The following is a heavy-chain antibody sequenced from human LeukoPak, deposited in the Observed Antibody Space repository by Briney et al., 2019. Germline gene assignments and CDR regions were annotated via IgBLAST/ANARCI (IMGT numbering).Heavy chain of an antibody. J-gene: IGHJ4*02. CDR2: IIPIFGTA. D-gene: IGHD6-13*01. CDR1: GYTFTSYA. Sequence: SVKVSCKASGYTFTSYAMNWVRQAPGQGLEWMGGIIPIFGTANYAQKFQGRVTITTDESTSTAYMELSSLRSEDTAVYYCARGARIAAAGTGHWGQGTLVTVSS. CDR3: ARGARIAAAGTGH. V-gene: IGHV1-69*05.